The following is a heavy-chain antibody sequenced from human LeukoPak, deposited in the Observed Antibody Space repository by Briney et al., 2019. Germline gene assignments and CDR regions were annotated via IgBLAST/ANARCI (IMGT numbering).Heavy chain of an antibody. CDR3: ASASLNIYAFDI. D-gene: IGHD2/OR15-2a*01. V-gene: IGHV4-59*01. CDR2: IYYSGST. J-gene: IGHJ3*02. Sequence: SETLSLTCTVSLGSISSYYWSWIRQPPGKGLEWIGYIYYSGSTKYKPSLKSRATISVHTSKNQFSLKLSSVTSADTTVYYCASASLNIYAFDIWGQGTMVTVSS. CDR1: LGSISSYY.